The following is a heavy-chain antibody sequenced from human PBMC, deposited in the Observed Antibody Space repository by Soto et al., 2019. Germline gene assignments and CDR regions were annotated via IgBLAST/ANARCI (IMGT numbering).Heavy chain of an antibody. J-gene: IGHJ4*02. CDR1: GGSFSGYY. CDR3: ARGHNVDIVATIYSYFGY. V-gene: IGHV4-34*01. CDR2: INHSGST. D-gene: IGHD5-12*01. Sequence: SETLSLTCAVYGGSFSGYYWSWIRQPPGKGLEWIGEINHSGSTNYNPSLKSRVTISVDTSKNQFSLKLSSVTAADTAVYYCARGHNVDIVATIYSYFGYWGQGTLVTVSS.